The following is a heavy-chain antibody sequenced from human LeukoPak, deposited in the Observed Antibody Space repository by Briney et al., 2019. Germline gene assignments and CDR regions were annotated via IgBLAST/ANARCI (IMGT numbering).Heavy chain of an antibody. J-gene: IGHJ6*03. CDR1: GFTFSSYA. V-gene: IGHV3-23*01. Sequence: TGGSLRLSCAASGFTFSSYAMSWVRQAPGKGLEWVSAISGSGGSTYYADSVKGRFTISRDNSKNTLYLQMNSLRAEDTAVYYCAKGGPCGSSTSCYTGYYYYYMDVWGKGTTVTVSS. CDR2: ISGSGGST. CDR3: AKGGPCGSSTSCYTGYYYYYMDV. D-gene: IGHD2-2*02.